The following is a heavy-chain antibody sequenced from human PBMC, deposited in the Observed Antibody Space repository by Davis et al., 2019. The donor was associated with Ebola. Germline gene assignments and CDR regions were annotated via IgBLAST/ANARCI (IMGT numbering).Heavy chain of an antibody. CDR3: AKDRGGGAFDS. D-gene: IGHD3-16*01. V-gene: IGHV3-43*01. CDR2: ITWDGEST. Sequence: PGGSLRLSCAASGFSFNDFAMHWVRRVPGRGLEWVCLITWDGESTFYADSVKGRFTISRDNSKNSLYLKMNSVRSDDTAFYYCAKDRGGGAFDSWGQGTPVTVSS. CDR1: GFSFNDFA. J-gene: IGHJ4*02.